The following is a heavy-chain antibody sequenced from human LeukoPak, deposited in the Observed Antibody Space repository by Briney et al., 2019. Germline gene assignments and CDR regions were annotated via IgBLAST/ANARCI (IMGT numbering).Heavy chain of an antibody. CDR1: GVTFSSYW. CDR3: ARDTAMWGRFLEWLPLLDY. J-gene: IGHJ4*02. Sequence: PGGSLRLSCAASGVTFSSYWMSWVRQAPGKWLEWVANIKQDGSEKYYVDSVKGRFTISRDNAKNSLYLQMNSLRAEDTAVYYCARDTAMWGRFLEWLPLLDYWGQGTLVTVSS. V-gene: IGHV3-7*01. CDR2: IKQDGSEK. D-gene: IGHD3-3*01.